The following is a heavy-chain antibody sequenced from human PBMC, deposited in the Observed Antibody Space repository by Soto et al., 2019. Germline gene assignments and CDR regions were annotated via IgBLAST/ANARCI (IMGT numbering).Heavy chain of an antibody. V-gene: IGHV3-30-3*01. CDR3: ARAPDAAAGGFDY. J-gene: IGHJ4*02. CDR1: GFTFSSYA. D-gene: IGHD6-13*01. Sequence: GGSLRLFCAASGFTFSSYAMHWVRQAPGKGLEWVAVISYDGSNKYYADSVKGRFTISRDNSKNTLYLQMNSLRAEDTAVYYCARAPDAAAGGFDYWGQGTLVTVSS. CDR2: ISYDGSNK.